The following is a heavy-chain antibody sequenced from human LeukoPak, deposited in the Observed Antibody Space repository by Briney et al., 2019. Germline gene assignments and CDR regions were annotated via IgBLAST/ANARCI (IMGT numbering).Heavy chain of an antibody. CDR3: AKFSPSYYDSSGGLDY. D-gene: IGHD3-22*01. Sequence: HSGRSLRLSCAASGFTFSSYGMHWVRQAPGKGLEWVAVIWYDGSNKYYADSVKGRFTISRDNSKNTLYLQMNSLRAEDTAVYYCAKFSPSYYDSSGGLDYWGQGTLVTVSS. CDR2: IWYDGSNK. J-gene: IGHJ4*02. CDR1: GFTFSSYG. V-gene: IGHV3-33*06.